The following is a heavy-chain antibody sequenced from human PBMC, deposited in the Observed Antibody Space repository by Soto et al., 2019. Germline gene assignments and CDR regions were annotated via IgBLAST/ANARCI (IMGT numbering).Heavy chain of an antibody. CDR1: GVSVSSGSYY. D-gene: IGHD2-15*01. Sequence: QVQLQESGPDLVQPSETLSLTCSVSGVSVSSGSYYWTWILQHPEKGLEWIGYVYYSGSTNYSPSLKSRVTMSIDTSKNQVSLRLSSVTAADTAVYYCARDRGGGFYCYNYGLDVWGQGTTVTVSS. J-gene: IGHJ6*02. CDR2: VYYSGST. V-gene: IGHV4-61*01. CDR3: ARDRGGGFYCYNYGLDV.